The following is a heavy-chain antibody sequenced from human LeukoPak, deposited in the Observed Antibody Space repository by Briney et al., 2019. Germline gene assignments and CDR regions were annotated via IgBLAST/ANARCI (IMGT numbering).Heavy chain of an antibody. CDR2: ISSSSGYM. CDR3: ARGFVGSYTDY. Sequence: GGSLRLSCAASGFTFSSYAMSWVRQAPGKGLEWVSSISSSSGYMSYADSVKGRFTISRDNAKNSLYLQMNSLRAEDTAVYYCARGFVGSYTDYWGQGTLVTVSS. V-gene: IGHV3-21*01. CDR1: GFTFSSYA. J-gene: IGHJ4*02. D-gene: IGHD3-10*01.